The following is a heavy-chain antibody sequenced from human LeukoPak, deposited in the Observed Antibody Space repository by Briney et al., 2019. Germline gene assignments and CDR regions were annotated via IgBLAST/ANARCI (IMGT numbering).Heavy chain of an antibody. CDR1: GFTFSSYS. J-gene: IGHJ4*02. CDR3: ARGEKSRGWDY. V-gene: IGHV3-48*01. D-gene: IGHD2-15*01. CDR2: ISSRSSTI. Sequence: GGSLRLSCAASGFTFSSYSMNWVRQAPGKGLEWVSYISSRSSTIYYADSVKGRFTISRDNAKNSLYLQMNSLRAEDTAVYYCARGEKSRGWDYWGQGTLVTVSS.